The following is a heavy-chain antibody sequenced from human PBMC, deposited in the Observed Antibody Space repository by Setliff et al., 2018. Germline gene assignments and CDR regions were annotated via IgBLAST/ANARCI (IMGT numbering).Heavy chain of an antibody. J-gene: IGHJ4*02. CDR2: INPNTGGT. CDR1: GYAFASHY. Sequence: ASVKVSCKASGYAFASHYMHWIRQAPGQGPEWMGCINPNTGGTRFAQKFQFGVTMTADKAITTAYMELTRLTSDDTAMYYCARDLLGSQGRTFDLWGQGTLVTVSS. D-gene: IGHD1-26*01. CDR3: ARDLLGSQGRTFDL. V-gene: IGHV1-2*02.